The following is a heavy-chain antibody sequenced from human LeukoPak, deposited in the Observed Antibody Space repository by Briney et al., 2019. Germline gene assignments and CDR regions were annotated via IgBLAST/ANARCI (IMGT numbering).Heavy chain of an antibody. CDR3: AGDTLAICGASGGYGMDV. J-gene: IGHJ6*02. Sequence: GGSLRLSCAASGFTFSSYEMNWVRQAPGKGLEWVSYISCDGSTKYYADSVKGRFTISRDNAKNSLYLQMNSLRAEDTAVYYCAGDTLAICGASGGYGMDVWGQGTTVTVCS. V-gene: IGHV3-48*03. CDR2: ISCDGSTK. D-gene: IGHD3-3*01. CDR1: GFTFSSYE.